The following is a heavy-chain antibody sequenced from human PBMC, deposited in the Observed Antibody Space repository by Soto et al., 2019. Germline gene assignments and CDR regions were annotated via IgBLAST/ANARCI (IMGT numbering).Heavy chain of an antibody. D-gene: IGHD3-3*01. Sequence: QITLKESGPTLVKPTQTLTLTCTFSGFSLSTSGVGVGWIRQPPGKALEWLALIYWDDDKRYRPSLKSRLTIPKDTSKNQVVLTMTNMDPVDTATYYCARSPVDFWSGKTPDDAFDIWGQGTMVTVSS. CDR3: ARSPVDFWSGKTPDDAFDI. CDR1: GFSLSTSGVG. V-gene: IGHV2-5*02. J-gene: IGHJ3*02. CDR2: IYWDDDK.